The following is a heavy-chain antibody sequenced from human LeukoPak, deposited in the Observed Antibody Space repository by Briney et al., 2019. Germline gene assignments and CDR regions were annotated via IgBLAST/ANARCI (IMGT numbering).Heavy chain of an antibody. V-gene: IGHV3-66*01. J-gene: IGHJ4*02. D-gene: IGHD3-10*01. CDR3: ATSGNVSVGLRGFDY. Sequence: GGSLRLSCAASGFTVSSNYMSWVRQAPGKGLEWVSVIYSGGSTSLADSVRGRFTVSRDKSKNTLYLQMNSLRVEDTAVYYCATSGNVSVGLRGFDYWGQGTLLIVSS. CDR1: GFTVSSNY. CDR2: IYSGGST.